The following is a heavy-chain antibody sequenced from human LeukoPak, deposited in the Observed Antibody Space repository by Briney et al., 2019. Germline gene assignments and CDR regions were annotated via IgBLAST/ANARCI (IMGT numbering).Heavy chain of an antibody. CDR1: GYSFTSYW. CDR3: ARACAYQDCFDY. D-gene: IGHD3-16*01. J-gene: IGHJ4*02. V-gene: IGHV5-51*01. CDR2: IYPGDSDT. Sequence: GESLKISCKGSGYSFTSYWIGWVRQMPGKGLEWMGIIYPGDSDTRYSPSFQGQVTISADKSFSSAYLQWSSLTASDTAMYYCARACAYQDCFDYWGQGTLVTVSS.